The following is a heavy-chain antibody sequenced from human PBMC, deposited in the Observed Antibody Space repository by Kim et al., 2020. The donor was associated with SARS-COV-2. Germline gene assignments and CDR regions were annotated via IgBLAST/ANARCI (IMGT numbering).Heavy chain of an antibody. CDR2: VSSDGSAT. J-gene: IGHJ4*02. CDR3: ARGSSGWYGIDY. Sequence: GGSLRLSCAASGFTFSTYWMYWVRQVPGKGPVWVSRVSSDGSATKYADSVKGRFTISRDNGKNTLYLEMNSLRDEDTAVYYCARGSSGWYGIDYWGQGTL. D-gene: IGHD6-19*01. CDR1: GFTFSTYW. V-gene: IGHV3-74*03.